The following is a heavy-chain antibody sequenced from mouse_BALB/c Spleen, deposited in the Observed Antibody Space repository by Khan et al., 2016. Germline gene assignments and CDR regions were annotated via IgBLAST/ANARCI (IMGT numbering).Heavy chain of an antibody. CDR2: INAGTGYN. J-gene: IGHJ4*01. V-gene: IGHV1-7*01. CDR3: TRVYYGYAMDY. CDR1: GYTFTSHW. Sequence: VQLQQSGPELAKPGASVRMSCKASGYTFTSHWMHWIKQRPGQGLEWLGYINAGTGYNEFSQHFKDKATLTADKSSSTAYLQLSSLTSEDSAVYYCTRVYYGYAMDYWGQGTSVTVSS. D-gene: IGHD1-1*01.